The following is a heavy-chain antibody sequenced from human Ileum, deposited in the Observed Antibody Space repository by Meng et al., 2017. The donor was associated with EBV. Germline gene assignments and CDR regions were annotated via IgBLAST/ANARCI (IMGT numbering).Heavy chain of an antibody. D-gene: IGHD2-8*02. J-gene: IGHJ4*02. CDR2: DSDSGKA. V-gene: IGHV4-61*03. CDR1: GASVSRCGYH. Sequence: QVQLQGVGPGLGQASGPLFLCCSASGASVSRCGYHWSWTRQPPGKGLEWIGVMYDSDSGKAKYNPSLNSRVIISLDTSKNHFVLKLTSVTAADTAVYYCAYYTAGRGGVGSWGQGTLVTVSS. CDR3: AYYTAGRGGVGS.